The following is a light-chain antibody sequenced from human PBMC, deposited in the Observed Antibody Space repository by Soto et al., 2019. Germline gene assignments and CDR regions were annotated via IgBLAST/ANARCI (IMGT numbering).Light chain of an antibody. CDR3: QQYGRSPWT. CDR1: QSISSSY. CDR2: GAS. V-gene: IGKV3-20*01. Sequence: EIVLTQSPGTLSLSPGERATLSCRASQSISSSYLAWYQQKPGQAPRLLIYGASSRATGIPDRFSGSGSGTDCTLTISRLEPEDFAVYYWQQYGRSPWTFGQGTKVEIK. J-gene: IGKJ1*01.